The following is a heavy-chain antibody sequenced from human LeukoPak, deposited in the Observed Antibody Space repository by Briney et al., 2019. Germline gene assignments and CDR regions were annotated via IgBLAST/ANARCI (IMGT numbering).Heavy chain of an antibody. J-gene: IGHJ3*02. CDR3: ARQLPQLQLEESGAIDI. V-gene: IGHV4-34*01. CDR1: GGSFSGYY. Sequence: SETLSLTCAVYGGSFSGYYWSWIRQPPGKGLEWIREINHSGSTNYNPSLKSRVTISVDTSKNQFSLKLSSVTVAETAVYYFARQLPQLQLEESGAIDIRTQGTMVTGSS. D-gene: IGHD5-24*01. CDR2: INHSGST.